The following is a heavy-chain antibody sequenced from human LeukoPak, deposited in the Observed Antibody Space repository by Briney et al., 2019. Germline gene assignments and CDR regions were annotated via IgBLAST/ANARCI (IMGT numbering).Heavy chain of an antibody. V-gene: IGHV1-2*06. CDR3: ARVTRRSPYDSPDY. D-gene: IGHD3-22*01. Sequence: GASVKVACKASGYTITGYYIHWVRQAPGQGLEWMGRINPNSGGTNYAQKFQGRVTMTRDTSISTAYMELSRLRSDDTAVYYCARVTRRSPYDSPDYWGQGTLVTVSS. J-gene: IGHJ4*02. CDR2: INPNSGGT. CDR1: GYTITGYY.